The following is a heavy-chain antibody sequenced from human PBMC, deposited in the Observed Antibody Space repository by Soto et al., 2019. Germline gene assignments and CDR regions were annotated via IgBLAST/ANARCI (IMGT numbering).Heavy chain of an antibody. CDR1: GFTFSNAW. CDR3: ATGVYYFDY. CDR2: IKSKPAGGTI. Sequence: PGGSLRLSCAGSGFTFSNAWMSWVRQVPGMRLEWVGRIKSKPAGGTIDYPAPVKGRFTLPRDDSKSTVYLQMNSLTTDDTGVYYCATGVYYFDYWGQGT. J-gene: IGHJ4*02. V-gene: IGHV3-15*07. D-gene: IGHD3-3*01.